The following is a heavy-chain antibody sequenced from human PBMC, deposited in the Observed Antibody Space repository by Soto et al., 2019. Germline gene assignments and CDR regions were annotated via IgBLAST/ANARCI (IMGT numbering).Heavy chain of an antibody. V-gene: IGHV5-51*01. Sequence: PGESLKISCKGSGYSFTNYWIGWVRQMPGKGLEWMGIIYPGDFDIRYSPSFQGQVTFSVDKSINTAYLHWSSLKASDTAMYFCARGYCGSTSCEFSNGFDPWGQGTLVTVSS. CDR1: GYSFTNYW. CDR3: ARGYCGSTSCEFSNGFDP. D-gene: IGHD2-2*01. J-gene: IGHJ5*02. CDR2: IYPGDFDI.